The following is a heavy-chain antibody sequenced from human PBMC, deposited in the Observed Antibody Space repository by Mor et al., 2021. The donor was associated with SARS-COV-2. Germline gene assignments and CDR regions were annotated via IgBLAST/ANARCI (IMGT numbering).Heavy chain of an antibody. CDR3: ASLRPAV. J-gene: IGHJ4*02. V-gene: IGHV3-30-3*01. Sequence: LEWVAVISYDGSNKYYADSVKGRFTISRDNSKNTLYLQMNSLRAEDTAVYYCASLRPAVWGQGTLVTVSS. CDR2: ISYDGSNK. D-gene: IGHD2-2*01.